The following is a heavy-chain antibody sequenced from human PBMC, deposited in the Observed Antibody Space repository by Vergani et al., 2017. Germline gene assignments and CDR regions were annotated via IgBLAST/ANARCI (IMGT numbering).Heavy chain of an antibody. CDR1: GFTFSSYW. Sequence: EVQLVESGGGLVQPGGSLRLSCAASGFTFSSYWMSWVRQAPGKGLEWVANIKQDGSEKYYVDSVKGRFTISRDNAKNSLYLQMNSLRAEDTAVYYCARRASGWYGNYFDHWGQGILVTVSS. J-gene: IGHJ4*02. CDR2: IKQDGSEK. D-gene: IGHD6-19*01. V-gene: IGHV3-7*01. CDR3: ARRASGWYGNYFDH.